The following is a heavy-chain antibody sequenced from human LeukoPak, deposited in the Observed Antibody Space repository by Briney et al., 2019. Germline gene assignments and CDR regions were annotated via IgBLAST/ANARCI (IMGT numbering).Heavy chain of an antibody. CDR1: GFTFSSYS. J-gene: IGHJ6*03. CDR3: TTRGGAYYYYYMDV. D-gene: IGHD3-16*01. V-gene: IGHV3-15*01. Sequence: GGSLRLSCAASGFTFSSYSMNWVRQAPGKGLEWVGRIKSKSGGGTTDYAEPVKGRFTISRDDSKDTLYLQMNSLKTEDTAVYYCTTRGGAYYYYYMDVWGKGTTVTVSS. CDR2: IKSKSGGGTT.